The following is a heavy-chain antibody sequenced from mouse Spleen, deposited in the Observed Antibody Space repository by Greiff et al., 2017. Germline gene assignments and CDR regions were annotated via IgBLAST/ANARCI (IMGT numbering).Heavy chain of an antibody. CDR1: GYTFTSYY. Sequence: QVQLQQSGAELVKPGASVKLSCKASGYTFTSYYMYWVKQRPGQGLEWIGEINPSNGGTNFNEKFKSKATLTVDKSSSTAYMQLSSLTSEDSAVYYCTRWELGPGLAYWGQGTLVTVSA. J-gene: IGHJ3*01. D-gene: IGHD4-1*01. V-gene: IGHV1S81*02. CDR3: TRWELGPGLAY. CDR2: INPSNGGT.